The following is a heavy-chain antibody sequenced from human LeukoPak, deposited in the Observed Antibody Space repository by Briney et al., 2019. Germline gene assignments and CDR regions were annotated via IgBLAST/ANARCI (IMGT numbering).Heavy chain of an antibody. CDR3: ASQYCSSTSCSDY. V-gene: IGHV4-30-4*08. CDR1: GGSISSGDYY. Sequence: SQTLSLTCTVSGGSISSGDYYLSWIRQPPGKGLEWIGYIYYSGSTYYNPSLKSRVTISVDTSKNQFSLKLSSVTAADTAVYYCASQYCSSTSCSDYWGQGTLVTVSS. CDR2: IYYSGST. J-gene: IGHJ4*02. D-gene: IGHD2-2*01.